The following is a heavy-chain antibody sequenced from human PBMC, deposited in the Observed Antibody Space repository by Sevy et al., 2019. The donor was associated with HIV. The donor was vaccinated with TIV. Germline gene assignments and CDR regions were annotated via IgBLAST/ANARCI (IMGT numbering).Heavy chain of an antibody. V-gene: IGHV1-2*02. CDR1: GYTFTGQY. D-gene: IGHD5-12*01. CDR2: INPKSGES. Sequence: ASVKVSCKASGYTFTGQYIHWVRQAPGQGLEWMGWINPKSGESNYAQEFQGRVTMTRDTSINTAYTEQSGLTSDETAVYYCARGVRLRGYSYGAFDYWGQGTLVTVSS. J-gene: IGHJ4*02. CDR3: ARGVRLRGYSYGAFDY.